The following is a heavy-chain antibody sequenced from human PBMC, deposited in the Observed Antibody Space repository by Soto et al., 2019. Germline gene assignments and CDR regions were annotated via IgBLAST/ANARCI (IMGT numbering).Heavy chain of an antibody. CDR2: LYSGGSA. Sequence: GSLRLSCAASGFTVNTNYMPWVRQAPGKGLEWVSVLYSGGSAYYADSVRGRFTISRDNSKNTLFLQMNSLRAEDTAMYYCTRVIMPITYWGQGTLVTVSS. CDR3: TRVIMPITY. V-gene: IGHV3-53*01. D-gene: IGHD2-8*01. CDR1: GFTVNTNY. J-gene: IGHJ4*02.